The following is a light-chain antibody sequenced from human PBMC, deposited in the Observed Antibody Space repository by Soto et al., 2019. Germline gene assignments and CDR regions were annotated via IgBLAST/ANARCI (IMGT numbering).Light chain of an antibody. CDR2: RNN. Sequence: QSVLTQPPSVSEAPRQRVTISCSGSSSNIGNNAVNWYQQLPGKAPKLLVYRNNERPSGVPDRFSGSKSGTSASLAISGLQSEDEADYYCAAWDDSLNGYVFGTGTKVTVL. CDR3: AAWDDSLNGYV. J-gene: IGLJ1*01. CDR1: SSNIGNNA. V-gene: IGLV1-36*01.